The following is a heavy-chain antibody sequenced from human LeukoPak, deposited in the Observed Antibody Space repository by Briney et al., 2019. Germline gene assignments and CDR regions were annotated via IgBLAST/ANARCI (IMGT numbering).Heavy chain of an antibody. CDR1: GFTFSSSA. D-gene: IGHD6-19*01. CDR2: VSGTSEYI. Sequence: GGSLRLSCAASGFTFSSSAMSWVRQAPGKGLEWVSSVSGTSEYIYYADSVRGRFTISRDNAKNTVYLQMNGLRAEDTAVYYCARWYSSGWYSDYWGQGTLVTVSS. CDR3: ARWYSSGWYSDY. V-gene: IGHV3-21*06. J-gene: IGHJ4*02.